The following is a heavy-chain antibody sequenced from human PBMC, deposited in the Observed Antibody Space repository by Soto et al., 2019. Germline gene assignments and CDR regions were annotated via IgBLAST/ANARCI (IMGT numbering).Heavy chain of an antibody. CDR3: ARGWGYDTSDYYYAY. D-gene: IGHD3-22*01. J-gene: IGHJ4*02. Sequence: QVQLVQSGAEVRKPGSSVKVSCKASGGTFSRHAISWVRQAPGQGLEWMGGIIPIFGTANHAQKFQGRVTIIPDESTSTAYMELSSLRSEDTAIYYCARGWGYDTSDYYYAYWGQGPLVIVSS. CDR2: IIPIFGTA. V-gene: IGHV1-69*01. CDR1: GGTFSRHA.